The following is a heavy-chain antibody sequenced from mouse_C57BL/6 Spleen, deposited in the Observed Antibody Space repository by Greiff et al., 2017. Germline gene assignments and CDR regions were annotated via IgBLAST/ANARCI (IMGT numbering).Heavy chain of an antibody. Sequence: QVQLLQPGAELVKPGASVKMSCKASGYTFTSYWITWVKQRPGQGLEWIGDIYPGSGSTNYNEKFKSKATLTVDTSSSTAYMQLSSLTSEDSAVYYCARRSSGYAMDYGGQGTSVTVSS. CDR2: IYPGSGST. CDR3: ARRSSGYAMDY. CDR1: GYTFTSYW. J-gene: IGHJ4*01. V-gene: IGHV1-55*01. D-gene: IGHD3-2*02.